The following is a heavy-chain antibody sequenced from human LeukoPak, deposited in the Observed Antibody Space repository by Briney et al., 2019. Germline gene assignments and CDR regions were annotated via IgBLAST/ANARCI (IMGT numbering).Heavy chain of an antibody. D-gene: IGHD3-10*01. Sequence: GGSLRLSCVASGFTFSSYEMNWVHQAPGKGLEWLSYIGSSDSTTHYADSVKGRFTISRDNSKNTLYLQMNSLRAEDTAVYYCARHYYGSGSYYLGEGFDYWGQGTLVTVSS. CDR3: ARHYYGSGSYYLGEGFDY. CDR1: GFTFSSYE. J-gene: IGHJ4*02. CDR2: IGSSDSTT. V-gene: IGHV3-48*03.